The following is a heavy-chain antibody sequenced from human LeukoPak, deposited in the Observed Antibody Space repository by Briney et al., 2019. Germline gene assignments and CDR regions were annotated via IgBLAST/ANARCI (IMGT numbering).Heavy chain of an antibody. CDR3: ANLYYGGSY. Sequence: SGGSLRLSCAASGFTFSSYAMSWVRQAPGKGLEWVSAISGSGGSTYYADSVKGRFTISRDNSKNTLYLQMNSLRAQDTAVYYCANLYYGGSYWGQGTLVTVSS. J-gene: IGHJ4*02. D-gene: IGHD3-10*01. CDR1: GFTFSSYA. CDR2: ISGSGGST. V-gene: IGHV3-23*01.